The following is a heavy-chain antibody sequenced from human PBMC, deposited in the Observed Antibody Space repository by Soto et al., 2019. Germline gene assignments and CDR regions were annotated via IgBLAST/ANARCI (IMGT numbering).Heavy chain of an antibody. Sequence: SATWSLTCTGYGGSFSGYYWSWIRQPPGKGLELIGEINHSGSTNYNQSLKSRVTISVDTSKNKFSLTLSSVTAADTAVYYCERDRPFAYYDFWSGYRDYYCYGMDVWGQGTTVNVSS. D-gene: IGHD3-3*01. V-gene: IGHV4-34*01. CDR1: GGSFSGYY. CDR3: ERDRPFAYYDFWSGYRDYYCYGMDV. J-gene: IGHJ6*02. CDR2: INHSGST.